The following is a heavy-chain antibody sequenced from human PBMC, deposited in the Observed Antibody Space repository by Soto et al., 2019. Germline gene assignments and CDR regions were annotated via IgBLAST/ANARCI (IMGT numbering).Heavy chain of an antibody. CDR2: IRSSNGNT. CDR3: ARSTSLGGMDV. V-gene: IGHV3-21*01. CDR1: GFRFTSYS. Sequence: EVQLVESGGGLVKPGGSLRLSCATSGFRFTSYSMNCVRQAPGEGLEWVSAIRSSNGNTYYTDSVKGRFTISRDIAKNSLYLQMIGLRAEDTAVYYCARSTSLGGMDVWGQGTTVTVSS. D-gene: IGHD1-1*01. J-gene: IGHJ6*02.